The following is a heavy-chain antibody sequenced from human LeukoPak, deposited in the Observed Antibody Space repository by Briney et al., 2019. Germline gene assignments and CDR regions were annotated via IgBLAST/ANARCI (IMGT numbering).Heavy chain of an antibody. J-gene: IGHJ3*02. D-gene: IGHD3-10*01. CDR3: ARDPPTYYYGSGRGAFHI. CDR2: ISSSSSYI. Sequence: GGSLRLSCAASGFTFSSYSMNWVRQAPGKGLEWVSSISSSSSYIYYADSVKGRFTISRDNAKNSLYLQMNSLRAEDTAVYYCARDPPTYYYGSGRGAFHIWGQGTMVTVSS. V-gene: IGHV3-21*01. CDR1: GFTFSSYS.